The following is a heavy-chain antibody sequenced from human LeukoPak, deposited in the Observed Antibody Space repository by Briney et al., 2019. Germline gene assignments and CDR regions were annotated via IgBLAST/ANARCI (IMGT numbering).Heavy chain of an antibody. V-gene: IGHV4-59*01. J-gene: IGHJ4*02. CDR1: GGSISSYY. CDR2: IYYSGST. Sequence: PSETLSLTCTVSGGSISSYYWSWIRQPQGKGLEWIGYIYYSGSTNYNPSLKSRVTISVDTSKSQFSLKLSSVTAADTAVYYCAVASYDSSGVHWGQGTLVTVSS. D-gene: IGHD3-22*01. CDR3: AVASYDSSGVH.